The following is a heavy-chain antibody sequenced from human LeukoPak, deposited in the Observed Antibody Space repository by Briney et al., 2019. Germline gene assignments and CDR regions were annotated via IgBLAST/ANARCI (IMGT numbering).Heavy chain of an antibody. D-gene: IGHD6-13*01. Sequence: GESLKISCKGSGYSFTSYWIGWVRQMPGKGLEWMGIIYPGDSDTRYSPSFQGQVTISADKSISTAYLQWSSLKASDTAMYYCARQGYSSSWYSGGGAGFWFDPWGQGTLVTVSS. J-gene: IGHJ5*02. CDR3: ARQGYSSSWYSGGGAGFWFDP. CDR1: GYSFTSYW. V-gene: IGHV5-51*01. CDR2: IYPGDSDT.